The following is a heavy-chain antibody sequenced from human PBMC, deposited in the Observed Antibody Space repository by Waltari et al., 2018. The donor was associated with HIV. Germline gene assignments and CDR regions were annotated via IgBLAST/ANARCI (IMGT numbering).Heavy chain of an antibody. Sequence: QVQLQESGPGLVKPSQTLSLTCTVSGDSITRGNFYWTWIPQHPEKGLEWIGHIYYSGSTYSNPSLKTRIDISLDTSMNHFSLNLTSVTAADTAVYYCARGFVGRYSGHDYVWDYWGQGILVTVSS. CDR3: ARGFVGRYSGHDYVWDY. CDR1: GDSITRGNFY. D-gene: IGHD5-12*01. V-gene: IGHV4-31*03. J-gene: IGHJ4*02. CDR2: IYYSGST.